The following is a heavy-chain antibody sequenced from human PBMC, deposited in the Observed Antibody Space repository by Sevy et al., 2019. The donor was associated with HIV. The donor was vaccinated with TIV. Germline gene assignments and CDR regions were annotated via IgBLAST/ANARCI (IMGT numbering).Heavy chain of an antibody. D-gene: IGHD6-6*01. CDR1: GFTFSSYG. CDR3: ARPGGSSSAFDY. CDR2: IWYDRSNK. V-gene: IGHV3-33*08. Sequence: GGSLRLSCAASGFTFSSYGMHWVRQAPSKGLEWVALIWYDRSNKYYADSVKGRFTISRDNSKNTLYLQMNSLRAGDTAVYYCARPGGSSSAFDYWGQGTLVTVSS. J-gene: IGHJ4*02.